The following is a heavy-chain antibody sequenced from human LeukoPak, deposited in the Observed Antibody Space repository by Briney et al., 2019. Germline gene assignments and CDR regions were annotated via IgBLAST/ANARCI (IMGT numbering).Heavy chain of an antibody. J-gene: IGHJ4*02. V-gene: IGHV1-18*01. CDR1: GYTFTSYG. CDR3: ARDKTGRGNFDY. D-gene: IGHD7-27*01. Sequence: ASVTVSCKASGYTFTSYGISWVRQAPGQGLGWMGWISGYNGNTNYGQSLQGRVTMTTDTSTSTAYMELRSLRSDDTAAYYCARDKTGRGNFDYWGQGTLVTVSS. CDR2: ISGYNGNT.